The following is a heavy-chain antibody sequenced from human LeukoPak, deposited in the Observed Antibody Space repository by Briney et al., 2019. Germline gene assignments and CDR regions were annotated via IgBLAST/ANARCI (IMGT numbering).Heavy chain of an antibody. CDR1: GFTFSSYE. J-gene: IGHJ4*02. CDR2: ISSSGSTI. D-gene: IGHD6-13*01. CDR3: ARRYSSSWYSYDY. V-gene: IGHV3-48*03. Sequence: GGSLRLSCAAPGFTFSSYEMNWVRQAPGKGLEWVSYISSSGSTIYYADSVKGRFTISRDNAKNSLYLQMNSLRAEDTAVYYCARRYSSSWYSYDYWGQGTLVTVSS.